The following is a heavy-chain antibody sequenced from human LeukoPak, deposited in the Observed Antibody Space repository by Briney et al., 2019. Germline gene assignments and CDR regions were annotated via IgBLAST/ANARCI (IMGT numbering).Heavy chain of an antibody. CDR2: IKQDGSKK. D-gene: IGHD5-24*01. Sequence: GGSLRLSCVGSGFPFSSYWMTWVRQAPGKGLEWVANIKQDGSKKSYVDSVKGRFTISRDNAKNSLYLQMNSLRAEDTAIYYCTRVGYIDEGIDYWGQGTLVTVSS. J-gene: IGHJ4*02. CDR1: GFPFSSYW. V-gene: IGHV3-7*04. CDR3: TRVGYIDEGIDY.